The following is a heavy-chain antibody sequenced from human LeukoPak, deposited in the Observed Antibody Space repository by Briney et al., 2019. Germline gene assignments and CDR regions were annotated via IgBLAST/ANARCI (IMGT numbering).Heavy chain of an antibody. CDR3: ARDHGGTTDY. CDR1: GGSISSGGYY. CDR2: IYYSGST. V-gene: IGHV4-31*03. J-gene: IGHJ4*02. Sequence: SETLSLTCTVSGGSISSGGYYWSWIRQHPGKGLEWIGYIYYSGSTYYNPSLKSRVTISVDTSKNQFSLKLSSVTAADTAVYYCARDHGGTTDYWGQGTLVTVSS. D-gene: IGHD1-7*01.